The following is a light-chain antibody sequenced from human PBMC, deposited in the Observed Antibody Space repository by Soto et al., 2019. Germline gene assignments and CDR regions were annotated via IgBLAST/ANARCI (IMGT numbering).Light chain of an antibody. CDR2: EVS. Sequence: QSALTQPASVSGSPGQSITISCTGTSSDVGGYNYVSWYQQHPGKAPKLMIYEVSNRPSGVSNRFSGSTSGNTASLTISGLQAEDEADYYCSSYTSSSIDYVFGTGTKVTVL. CDR1: SSDVGGYNY. V-gene: IGLV2-14*01. CDR3: SSYTSSSIDYV. J-gene: IGLJ1*01.